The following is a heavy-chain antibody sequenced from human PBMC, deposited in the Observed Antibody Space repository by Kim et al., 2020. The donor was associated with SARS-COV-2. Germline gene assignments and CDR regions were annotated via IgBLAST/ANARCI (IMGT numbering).Heavy chain of an antibody. CDR1: GYTFTSYY. Sequence: ASVKVSCKASGYTFTSYYMHWVRQAPGQGLEWMGIINPSGGSTSYAQKFQGRVTMTRDTSTSTVYMELSSLRSEDTAVYYCARTSGITTIVVVTAYGMDVWGQGTTVTVSS. CDR3: ARTSGITTIVVVTAYGMDV. J-gene: IGHJ6*02. D-gene: IGHD3-22*01. CDR2: INPSGGST. V-gene: IGHV1-46*01.